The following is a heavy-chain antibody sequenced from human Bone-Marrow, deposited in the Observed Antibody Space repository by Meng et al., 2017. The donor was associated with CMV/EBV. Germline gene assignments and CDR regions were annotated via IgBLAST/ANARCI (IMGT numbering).Heavy chain of an antibody. J-gene: IGHJ4*02. Sequence: KGSGYRFTNYGFPWVRQAPGHGLGWMAWISAYTGDTNPAQNFQGRVSVTMDTSTSTAYMDLSSLSSDDTAVYYCARALKEKGYLNFDYWGQGALVTVSS. CDR1: GYRFTNYG. CDR2: ISAYTGDT. V-gene: IGHV1-18*01. D-gene: IGHD1-26*01. CDR3: ARALKEKGYLNFDY.